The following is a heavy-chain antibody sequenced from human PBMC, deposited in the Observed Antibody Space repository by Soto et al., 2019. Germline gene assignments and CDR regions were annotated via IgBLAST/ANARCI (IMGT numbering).Heavy chain of an antibody. D-gene: IGHD3-22*01. V-gene: IGHV3-30*18. CDR1: GFTFSGYA. Sequence: GGSLRLSCAASGFTFSGYAMSWVRQAPGKGLEWLAMTTQDGNDKHYADSVKGRFTISRDNSKNTLFLQMSSLGAEDTAVYYCAKDTYYHDTTGYYVFDYWGQGTLVTVSS. J-gene: IGHJ4*02. CDR2: TTQDGNDK. CDR3: AKDTYYHDTTGYYVFDY.